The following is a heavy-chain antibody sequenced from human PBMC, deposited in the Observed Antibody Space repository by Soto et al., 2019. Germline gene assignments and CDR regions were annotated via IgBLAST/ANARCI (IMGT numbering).Heavy chain of an antibody. CDR1: GGSSNSGGYS. D-gene: IGHD6-19*01. CDR3: ARAGGLGAVAADY. Sequence: QLQLQESGSGLVKPSQTLSLTCAVSGGSSNSGGYSWSWIRQPPGKGLEWIGYIYHSGSTYYNPSLKSRVTISVDRSKNQFSLKLSSVTAADTAVYYCARAGGLGAVAADYWGQGTLVTVSS. J-gene: IGHJ4*02. V-gene: IGHV4-30-2*01. CDR2: IYHSGST.